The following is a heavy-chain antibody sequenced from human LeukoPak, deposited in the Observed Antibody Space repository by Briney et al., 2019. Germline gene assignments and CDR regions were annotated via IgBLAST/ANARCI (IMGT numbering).Heavy chain of an antibody. V-gene: IGHV4-39*01. CDR1: GASIRISNYY. CDR3: ARLGDYYDSSGYEEILDY. D-gene: IGHD3-22*01. Sequence: SETLSLTCTVSGASIRISNYYWGWIRQPPGKGLEWIGSIYYSGSTYYNPSLKSRVTISVDTSKNQFSLKLSSVTAADTAVYYCARLGDYYDSSGYEEILDYWGQGTLVTVSS. CDR2: IYYSGST. J-gene: IGHJ4*02.